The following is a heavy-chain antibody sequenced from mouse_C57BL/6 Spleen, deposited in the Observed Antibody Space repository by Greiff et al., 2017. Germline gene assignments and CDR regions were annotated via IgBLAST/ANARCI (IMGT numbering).Heavy chain of an antibody. D-gene: IGHD1-1*01. Sequence: VQLQQSGAELVRPGASVKLSCTASGFNIKDYYMHWVKQRPEQGLEWIGRIDPEDGDTEYAPKFQGKATMTADTSSNTAYLQLSSLTSEDTAVYYCTTETTVVATRCSYFDYWGQGTTLTVSS. CDR1: GFNIKDYY. V-gene: IGHV14-1*01. J-gene: IGHJ2*01. CDR2: IDPEDGDT. CDR3: TTETTVVATRCSYFDY.